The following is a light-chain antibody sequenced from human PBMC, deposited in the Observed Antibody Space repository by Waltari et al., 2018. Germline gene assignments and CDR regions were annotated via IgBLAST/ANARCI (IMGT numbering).Light chain of an antibody. V-gene: IGLV2-11*01. CDR1: SSDVGAYDY. CDR2: DVN. J-gene: IGLJ3*02. CDR3: CSFGGGYPVV. Sequence: QSALTQLRSVSGSPGQSVTISCTGTSSDVGAYDYVSWYQQHQGKAPKFMIYDVNKRPAGVPDLFSCAKAGNTASLTISGLHAEDEADYSCCSFGGGYPVVFGGGTTLTVL.